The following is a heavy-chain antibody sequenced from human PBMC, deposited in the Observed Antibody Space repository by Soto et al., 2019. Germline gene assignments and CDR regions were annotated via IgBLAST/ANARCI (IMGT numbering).Heavy chain of an antibody. CDR2: ISGSGGST. Sequence: GSLRLSCAASGFTFSSYAMSWVRQAPGKGLEWVSAISGSGGSTYYADSVKGRFTISRDNSKNTLYLQMNSLRAEDTAVYYCATGRSGWYSVHDYWGQGTLVTVSS. V-gene: IGHV3-23*01. J-gene: IGHJ4*02. CDR1: GFTFSSYA. CDR3: ATGRSGWYSVHDY. D-gene: IGHD6-19*01.